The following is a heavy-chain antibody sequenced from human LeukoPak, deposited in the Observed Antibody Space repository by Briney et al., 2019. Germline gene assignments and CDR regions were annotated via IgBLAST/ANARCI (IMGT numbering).Heavy chain of an antibody. CDR3: AKDMGGSGRGDLDY. CDR2: ISDSGSNT. V-gene: IGHV3-23*01. CDR1: GFTFSSYA. Sequence: PGGSLRLSCAASGFTFSSYAMNWVRQAPGKGLEWVSTISDSGSNTYYAYSVKGRFTISRDNSKNILYLQMNSLRADGTAVYYCAKDMGGSGRGDLDYWGQGALVTVSS. D-gene: IGHD6-19*01. J-gene: IGHJ4*02.